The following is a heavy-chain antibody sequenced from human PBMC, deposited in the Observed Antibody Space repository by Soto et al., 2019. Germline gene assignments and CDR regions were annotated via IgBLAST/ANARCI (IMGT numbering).Heavy chain of an antibody. D-gene: IGHD1-1*01. J-gene: IGHJ4*02. Sequence: QITLKESGPTLVKPTQTLTLTCTFSGFSLSTSGVGVGWIRQPPGKALEWLALIYWDDDKRYSPSLKSRLTITKDTSKNQVVLTMTNMDPVDTATYYCAHRRERECTTGTTYFDYWGQGTLVTVSS. V-gene: IGHV2-5*02. CDR2: IYWDDDK. CDR1: GFSLSTSGVG. CDR3: AHRRERECTTGTTYFDY.